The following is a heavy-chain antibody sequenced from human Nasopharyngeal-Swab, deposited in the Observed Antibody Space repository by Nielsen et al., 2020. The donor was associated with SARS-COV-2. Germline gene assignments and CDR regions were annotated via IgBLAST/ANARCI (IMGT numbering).Heavy chain of an antibody. CDR3: ATDIVDLVASTDF. D-gene: IGHD2-15*01. J-gene: IGHJ4*02. V-gene: IGHV3-30-3*01. CDR1: GFTFSSYA. Sequence: GESLKISCAASGFTFSSYAMHWVRQAPGKGLEWVAVISYDGINKYYADSVKGRFTISRDNSKNTLYLQMNSLRAEDTAVYYCATDIVDLVASTDFWGQGTRVTVSS. CDR2: ISYDGINK.